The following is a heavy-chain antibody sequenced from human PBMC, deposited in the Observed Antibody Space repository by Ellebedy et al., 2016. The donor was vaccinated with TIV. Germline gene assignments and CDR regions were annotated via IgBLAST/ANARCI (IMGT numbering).Heavy chain of an antibody. Sequence: GESLKISXAASGFTFSSYWMQWVRQAPGKGLEWVANIKQDGSAKYYVDSVKGRFTISRDNAKSSVYLQMNNLRAEDTAVYYCARRYMDVWGKGTTVTVSS. CDR2: IKQDGSAK. CDR1: GFTFSSYW. V-gene: IGHV3-7*01. J-gene: IGHJ6*03. CDR3: ARRYMDV.